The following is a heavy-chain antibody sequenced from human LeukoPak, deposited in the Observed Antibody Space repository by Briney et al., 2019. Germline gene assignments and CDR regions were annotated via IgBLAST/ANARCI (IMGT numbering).Heavy chain of an antibody. J-gene: IGHJ6*02. CDR1: GVTFSSYW. V-gene: IGHV3-7*05. CDR3: AGGTGMDV. CDR2: IKQDGSEK. D-gene: IGHD1-1*01. Sequence: AGSLRLSCAASGVTFSSYWMNWVRQAPGKGLEWVASIKQDGSEKYYVDFVKGRFSISRDNAKNSLYLQMNSLGADDTAVYYCAGGTGMDVWGQGTPVTVSS.